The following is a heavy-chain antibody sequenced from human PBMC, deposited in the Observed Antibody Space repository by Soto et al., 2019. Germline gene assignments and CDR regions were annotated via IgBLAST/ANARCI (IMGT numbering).Heavy chain of an antibody. J-gene: IGHJ4*02. CDR2: IIALVGAV. D-gene: IGHD2-15*01. V-gene: IGHV1-69*12. Sequence: QVQLVQSGAEVKKPGSSVKVSCTTSGDTSSSYTINWVRQAPGQGLEWMGGIIALVGAVSYAQRFQGRVTITADDSTNTAYLELSSLRSEDTAVYYCATGGQSGGYIDNWCQGILVTVSS. CDR3: ATGGQSGGYIDN. CDR1: GDTSSSYT.